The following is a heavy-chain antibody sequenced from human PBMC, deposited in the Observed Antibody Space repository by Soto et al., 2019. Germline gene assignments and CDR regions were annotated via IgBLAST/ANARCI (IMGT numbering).Heavy chain of an antibody. D-gene: IGHD6-13*01. CDR3: AREIAAVDDRYSAERWYYGMDV. J-gene: IGHJ6*02. CDR1: GYTFTSYG. Sequence: GASVKVSCKASGYTFTSYGISWVRQAPGQGLEWMGWISAYNGNTNYAQKLQGRVTMTTDTSTSTAYMELRSLRSDDTAVYYCAREIAAVDDRYSAERWYYGMDVWGQGTTVTVSS. CDR2: ISAYNGNT. V-gene: IGHV1-18*04.